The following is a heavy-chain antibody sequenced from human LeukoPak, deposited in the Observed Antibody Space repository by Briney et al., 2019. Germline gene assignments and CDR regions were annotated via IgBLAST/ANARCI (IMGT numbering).Heavy chain of an antibody. CDR3: ARKRTQQLVRGCYYYYMDV. Sequence: SETLSLTCAVYGGSFSGYYWSWIRQPPGKGLEWIGEINHRGSTNYNPSLKSRVTISVDTSKNQFSLKLSSVTAADTAVYYCARKRTQQLVRGCYYYYMDVWGKGTTVTVSS. D-gene: IGHD6-13*01. J-gene: IGHJ6*03. CDR1: GGSFSGYY. CDR2: INHRGST. V-gene: IGHV4-34*01.